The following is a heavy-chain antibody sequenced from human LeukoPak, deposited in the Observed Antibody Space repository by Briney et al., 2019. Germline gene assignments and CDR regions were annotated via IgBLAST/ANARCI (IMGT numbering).Heavy chain of an antibody. CDR2: IIPILGIA. CDR3: ARDRYCSSTSCYLSSHYYYYMDV. CDR1: GGTFSSYT. V-gene: IGHV1-69*04. D-gene: IGHD2-2*01. Sequence: ASVKVSCKASGGTFSSYTISWVRQAPGQGLEWMGRIIPILGIANYAQKFQGRVTITAGKSTSTAYMELSSLRSEDTAVYYCARDRYCSSTSCYLSSHYYYYMDVWGKGTTVTVSS. J-gene: IGHJ6*03.